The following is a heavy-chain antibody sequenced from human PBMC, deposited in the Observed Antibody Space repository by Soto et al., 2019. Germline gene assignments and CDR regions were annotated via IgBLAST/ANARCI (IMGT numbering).Heavy chain of an antibody. CDR1: GSTFNNFA. D-gene: IGHD1-26*01. V-gene: IGHV1-69*06. CDR2: IVFDSNTA. Sequence: QVVLLQSGAEVKEPGSSVRVSCQVSGSTFNNFAFSWVRQAPGHGPEWMGGIVFDSNTAEYSQRFQDRVTIPADTSTDTLYMELGSLTFEDTAVYYCARAIKRWEVNYYFDFWGQGTLVTVSS. CDR3: ARAIKRWEVNYYFDF. J-gene: IGHJ4*02.